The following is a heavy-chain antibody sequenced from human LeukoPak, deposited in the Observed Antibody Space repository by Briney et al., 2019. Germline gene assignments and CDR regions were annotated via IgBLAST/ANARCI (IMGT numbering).Heavy chain of an antibody. CDR3: ARDKAYGMDV. CDR1: GFTFSPYW. J-gene: IGHJ6*02. V-gene: IGHV3-74*01. CDR2: INGDESST. Sequence: PGGSLRLSCAASGFTFSPYWMHWVRQAPGKGLVWVSRINGDESSTTYADSVKGRFTISRDNAKNTLYLQMNSLRAEDTAVYYCARDKAYGMDVWGQGTTVTVSS.